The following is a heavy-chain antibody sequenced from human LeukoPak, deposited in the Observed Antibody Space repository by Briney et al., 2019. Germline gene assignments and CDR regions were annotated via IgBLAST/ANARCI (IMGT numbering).Heavy chain of an antibody. Sequence: SETLSLTCTVSSGSISNSNFYWGWIRQPPGKGLEWIGSIFYSGSTDYNPSLKSRVTISVDTSKNQFSLKLSSVTAADTAVYYCARDGCGDYDFWSGYSSFDPWGQGTLVTVSS. CDR1: SGSISNSNFY. V-gene: IGHV4-39*07. J-gene: IGHJ5*02. CDR3: ARDGCGDYDFWSGYSSFDP. CDR2: IFYSGST. D-gene: IGHD3-3*01.